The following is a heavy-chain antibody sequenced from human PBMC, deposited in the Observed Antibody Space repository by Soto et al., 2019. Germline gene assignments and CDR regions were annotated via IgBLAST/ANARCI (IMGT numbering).Heavy chain of an antibody. Sequence: QVQLVQSGAEVKKPGASVKVSCKASGYSFTRYDINGVRQATGQGLEWMGWMNPNSGNTGCVQMLQGRVTMTRDTSISTAYMELSGLRSEDTATYYCASFASSGWFFDYWGQGSLVTVSS. CDR1: GYSFTRYD. CDR3: ASFASSGWFFDY. D-gene: IGHD6-19*01. J-gene: IGHJ4*02. V-gene: IGHV1-8*01. CDR2: MNPNSGNT.